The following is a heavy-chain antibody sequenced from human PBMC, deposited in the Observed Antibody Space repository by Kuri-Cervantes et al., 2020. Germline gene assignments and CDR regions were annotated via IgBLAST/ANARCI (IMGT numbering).Heavy chain of an antibody. CDR3: ARQDRNFDY. V-gene: IGHV4-38-2*01. Sequence: GSLRLSCAVSGYSISSGYYWGWIRQPPGKGLEWIGSIYHSGSTYYNPSLKSRVTISVDTSKNQFSLKLSSVTAADTAVYYCARQDRNFDYWGQGTLVTVSS. CDR1: GYSISSGYY. CDR2: IYHSGST. J-gene: IGHJ4*01.